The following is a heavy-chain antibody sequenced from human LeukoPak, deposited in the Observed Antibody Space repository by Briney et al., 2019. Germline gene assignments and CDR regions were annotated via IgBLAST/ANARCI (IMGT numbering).Heavy chain of an antibody. J-gene: IGHJ6*02. CDR2: FDPEDGET. Sequence: ASVKVSCKVSGYTLTELSMHWVRQAPGKGLEWMGGFDPEDGETIYAQKFQGRVTMTEDTSTDTAYMELSSLRSEDTAVYYCATASQGGAGYYYYGMDVWGQGTTVTVSS. CDR1: GYTLTELS. CDR3: ATASQGGAGYYYYGMDV. D-gene: IGHD6-19*01. V-gene: IGHV1-24*01.